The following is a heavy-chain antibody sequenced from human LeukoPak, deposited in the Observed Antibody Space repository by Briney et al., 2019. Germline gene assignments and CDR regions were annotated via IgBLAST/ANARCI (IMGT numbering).Heavy chain of an antibody. CDR1: GYTFTGYY. Sequence: ASVKVSCKASGYTFTGYYMHWVRQAPGQGLEWMGWINPNSGGTNYAQKFQGRVTITRNTSISTAYMELSSLRSEDTAVYYCARGGAHGSTNADYWGQGTLVTVSS. CDR2: INPNSGGT. CDR3: ARGGAHGSTNADY. D-gene: IGHD1-26*01. J-gene: IGHJ4*02. V-gene: IGHV1-2*02.